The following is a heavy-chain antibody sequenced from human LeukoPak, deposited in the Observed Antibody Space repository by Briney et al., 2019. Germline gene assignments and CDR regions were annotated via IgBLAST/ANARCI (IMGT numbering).Heavy chain of an antibody. CDR3: ARHSERWLGAFDI. Sequence: SETLSLTCTVSGGSISSYYWSLVRQPPGKGLEWIGYIYYSGSTNYNPSLKSRVTISVDTSKNQFSLKLSSVTAADTAVYYCARHSERWLGAFDIWGQGTMVTVSS. CDR2: IYYSGST. J-gene: IGHJ3*02. CDR1: GGSISSYY. D-gene: IGHD6-19*01. V-gene: IGHV4-59*08.